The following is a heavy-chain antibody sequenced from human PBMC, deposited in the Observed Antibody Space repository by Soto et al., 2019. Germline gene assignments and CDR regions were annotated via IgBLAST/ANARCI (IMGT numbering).Heavy chain of an antibody. V-gene: IGHV4-31*03. CDR3: ARAPVREGAGWFDP. Sequence: SETLSLTCTVSGGSISSGGYYWSWIRQHPGKGLEWIGYIYYSGSTYYNPSLKSRVTISVDTSKNQFSLKLSSVTAADTAVYYCARAPVREGAGWFDPWGQGXLVTVYS. D-gene: IGHD1-26*01. J-gene: IGHJ5*02. CDR2: IYYSGST. CDR1: GGSISSGGYY.